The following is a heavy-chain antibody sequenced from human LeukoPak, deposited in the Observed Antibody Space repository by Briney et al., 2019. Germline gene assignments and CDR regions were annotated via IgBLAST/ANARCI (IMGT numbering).Heavy chain of an antibody. D-gene: IGHD1-26*01. CDR3: ARDGWELLGAFDI. CDR2: IYSDGST. CDR1: GGSISSYY. J-gene: IGHJ3*02. V-gene: IGHV4-4*07. Sequence: SETLSLTCTVSGGSISSYYWSWIRQPAGKGLEWIGRIYSDGSTNYSPSLKSRVTMSLDTSKNQFSLKLSSVTAADTAVYYCARDGWELLGAFDIWGQGTMVTVSS.